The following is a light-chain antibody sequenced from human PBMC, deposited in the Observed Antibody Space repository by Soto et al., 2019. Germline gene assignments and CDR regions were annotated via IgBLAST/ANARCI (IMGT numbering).Light chain of an antibody. V-gene: IGKV3-15*01. CDR1: QSVRSN. CDR3: QQYNDLALT. Sequence: EIVMTQSPVTLSVSPGERATLSCRASQSVRSNLAWYQQKPGQAPSLLIYGAVTRATGIPTRFIGTGSGTEFTLTISSLQSEDFALYYCQQYNDLALTFGQGTKVEV. CDR2: GAV. J-gene: IGKJ1*01.